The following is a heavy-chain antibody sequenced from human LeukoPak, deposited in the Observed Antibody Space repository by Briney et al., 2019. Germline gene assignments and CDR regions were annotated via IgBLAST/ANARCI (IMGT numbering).Heavy chain of an antibody. J-gene: IGHJ4*02. Sequence: HSGGSLRPSCAAPGFPFSSYAMHWVRKAPGKGLDWVAVISNDGSNKYYADSVKGRFTISRDNSKNTLYLQMNSLRAEDTAVYYCAKVPGTYDSSGSPMPWGQGTLVTVSS. D-gene: IGHD3-22*01. CDR3: AKVPGTYDSSGSPMP. CDR2: ISNDGSNK. CDR1: GFPFSSYA. V-gene: IGHV3-30*18.